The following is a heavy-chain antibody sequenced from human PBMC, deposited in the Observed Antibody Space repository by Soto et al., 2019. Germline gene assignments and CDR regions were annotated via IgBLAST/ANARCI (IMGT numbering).Heavy chain of an antibody. CDR2: IYYSGST. CDR1: GGSISSGGYY. CDR3: ASNRYCSGGSCVPGTVD. Sequence: QVQLQESGPGLMKPSQTLSLTCTVSGGSISSGGYYWSWIRQHPGKGLEWIGYIYYSGSTYYNPSLKSRVTISVDTSKNQFSLKLSSVTAADTAVYYCASNRYCSGGSCVPGTVDWGQGTLVTVSS. J-gene: IGHJ4*02. V-gene: IGHV4-31*03. D-gene: IGHD2-15*01.